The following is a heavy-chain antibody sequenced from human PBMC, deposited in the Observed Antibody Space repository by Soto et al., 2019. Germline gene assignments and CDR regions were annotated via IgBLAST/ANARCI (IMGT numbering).Heavy chain of an antibody. D-gene: IGHD1-7*01. CDR2: ISSSSSYI. Sequence: LRLSCAASGFTFSSYSMNWVRQAPGKGLEWVSSISSSSSYIYYADSVKGRFTISRDNAKNSLYLQMNSLRAEDTAVYYCARDLYNWNYWFDPWGQGTLVTVSS. J-gene: IGHJ5*02. V-gene: IGHV3-21*01. CDR3: ARDLYNWNYWFDP. CDR1: GFTFSSYS.